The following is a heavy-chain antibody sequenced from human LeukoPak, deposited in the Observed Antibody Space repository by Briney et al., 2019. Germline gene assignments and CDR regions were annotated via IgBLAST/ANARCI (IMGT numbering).Heavy chain of an antibody. CDR2: ISISSNYK. Sequence: PGGSLRLSCAASGFTFSRYSMNWVRQAPGKGLEWVSSISISSNYKYYPDSLKGRFTISRDNAKNSLYLQMNSLRAEDTAVYYCARESLRWLQSRSSWFDPWGQGTLVTVSS. CDR3: ARESLRWLQSRSSWFDP. V-gene: IGHV3-21*04. J-gene: IGHJ5*02. CDR1: GFTFSRYS. D-gene: IGHD5-24*01.